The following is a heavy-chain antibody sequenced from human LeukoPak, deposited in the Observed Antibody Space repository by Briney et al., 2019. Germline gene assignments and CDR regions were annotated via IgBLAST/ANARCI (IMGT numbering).Heavy chain of an antibody. CDR1: GFTLSTYE. CDR2: ISSSNSHT. Sequence: PGGSLRLSCAASGFTLSTYEMTWVRQAPGKGLEWVSFISSSNSHTFYADSVKGRFTIFRDTAKNSLYLQMNNLRGEDTAVYYCARDISSSTRALDIWGQGTMVAVS. V-gene: IGHV3-48*03. D-gene: IGHD2-15*01. CDR3: ARDISSSTRALDI. J-gene: IGHJ3*02.